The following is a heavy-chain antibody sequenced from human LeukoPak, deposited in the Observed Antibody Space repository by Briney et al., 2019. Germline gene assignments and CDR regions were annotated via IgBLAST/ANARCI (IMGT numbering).Heavy chain of an antibody. Sequence: ASVKVSCKASGYTFTGYYMHWVRQAPGQGLEWMGWINPNSGNTNYAQKLQGRVTMTTDTSTSTAYMELRSLRSDDTAVYYCARDSDYGTPGPWGQGTLVTVSS. CDR1: GYTFTGYY. CDR3: ARDSDYGTPGP. D-gene: IGHD4-17*01. J-gene: IGHJ5*02. CDR2: INPNSGNT. V-gene: IGHV1-18*04.